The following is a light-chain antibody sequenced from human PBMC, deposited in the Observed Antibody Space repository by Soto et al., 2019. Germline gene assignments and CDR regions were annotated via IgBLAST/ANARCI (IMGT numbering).Light chain of an antibody. CDR3: QQANSFPRT. CDR1: QDIIVW. V-gene: IGKV1D-12*01. CDR2: AAS. Sequence: DIQMTQSPSSVSASVGDRVTITCRASQDIIVWLAWYQQKPGKAPKLLIYAASNLQTGVPSRFSGSGSGTDFTLSIHSLQPEEFATYYCQQANSFPRTFGPGTKVDIK. J-gene: IGKJ3*01.